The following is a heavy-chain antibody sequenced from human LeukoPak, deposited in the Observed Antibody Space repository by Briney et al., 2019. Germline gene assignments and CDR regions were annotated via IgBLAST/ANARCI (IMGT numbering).Heavy chain of an antibody. V-gene: IGHV3-53*01. D-gene: IGHD1-20*01. Sequence: GGSLRLSCAASGFTVSSNYMSWVRQAPGKGLEWVSVIYSGGSTYYADSVKGRFTIPRDNSENTLYLQMNSLRAEDTAVYYCARDSLFNWNDGAFDIWGQGTMVTVSS. CDR3: ARDSLFNWNDGAFDI. J-gene: IGHJ3*02. CDR1: GFTVSSNY. CDR2: IYSGGST.